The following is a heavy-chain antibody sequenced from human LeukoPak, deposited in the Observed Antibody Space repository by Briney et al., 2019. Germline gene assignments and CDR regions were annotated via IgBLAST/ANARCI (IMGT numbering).Heavy chain of an antibody. CDR2: IIPIFGTA. J-gene: IGHJ4*02. CDR3: AILGYCSSTSCYNP. V-gene: IGHV1-69*06. CDR1: GGTFSSYA. Sequence: GASVTVSCKASGGTFSSYAISWVRQAPGQGLEWMGGIIPIFGTANYAQKFQGRVTITADKSTSTAYMELSSLRSEDTAAYYCAILGYCSSTSCYNPWGQGTLVTVSS. D-gene: IGHD2-2*02.